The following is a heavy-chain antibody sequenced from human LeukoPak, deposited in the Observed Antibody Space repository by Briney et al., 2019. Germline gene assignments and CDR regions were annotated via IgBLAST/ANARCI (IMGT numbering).Heavy chain of an antibody. CDR2: IHHSGNT. CDR3: ARTGYYDSSANGGSYYYMDV. D-gene: IGHD3-22*01. V-gene: IGHV4-39*07. J-gene: IGHJ6*03. CDR1: GGSISSSNYY. Sequence: SETLSLTCSVSGGSISSSNYYWGWIRQPPGKGLEWIGSIHHSGNTYYSPSLKSRVTMSVDTSKNQFSLKLSSVTAADTAAYYCARTGYYDSSANGGSYYYMDVWGKGTTVTVSS.